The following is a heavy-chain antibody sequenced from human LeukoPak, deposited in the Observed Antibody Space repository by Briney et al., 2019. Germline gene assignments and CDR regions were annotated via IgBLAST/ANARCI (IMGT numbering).Heavy chain of an antibody. D-gene: IGHD1-26*01. CDR3: TRGGRNTSYYWYY. CDR1: ELTLSNYC. CDR2: IKRDVAET. J-gene: IGHJ4*02. Sequence: GGSLRLSWAASELTLSNYCMTWVRQGPGKGLEWVATIKRDVAETYYVDSVRGRFTISRDNAENSVYLRMNSLRDEDTAVYYCTRGGRNTSYYWYYWGQGTLVTVSS. V-gene: IGHV3-7*01.